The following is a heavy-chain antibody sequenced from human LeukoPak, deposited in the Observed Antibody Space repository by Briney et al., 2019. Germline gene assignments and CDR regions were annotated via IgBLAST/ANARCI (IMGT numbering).Heavy chain of an antibody. V-gene: IGHV3-21*01. J-gene: IGHJ6*02. CDR1: GFTLSSYG. Sequence: PGGSLRLSCAASGFTLSSYGMNWVRQSPGKGLEWVSSITSSSSLISYADSLKGRFTISRDNAKNSLYLRMNSLRAEDTAVYYCARDQIEVAVNQYYYQYGMDVWGQGTTVTVSS. CDR3: ARDQIEVAVNQYYYQYGMDV. D-gene: IGHD6-19*01. CDR2: ITSSSSLI.